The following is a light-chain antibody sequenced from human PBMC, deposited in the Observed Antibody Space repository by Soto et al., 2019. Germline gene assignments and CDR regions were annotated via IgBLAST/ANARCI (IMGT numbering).Light chain of an antibody. CDR1: QGIRND. Sequence: AIQVTQSPSSLSASVGDRVTITCRASQGIRNDLGWYQQKPGKPPKLLIYATSHFQSGVPSRFSGSGSGTDFTLTISSLQPEDLATYYCLQDYDYPLTFGGGTKVQVK. V-gene: IGKV1-6*01. J-gene: IGKJ4*01. CDR3: LQDYDYPLT. CDR2: ATS.